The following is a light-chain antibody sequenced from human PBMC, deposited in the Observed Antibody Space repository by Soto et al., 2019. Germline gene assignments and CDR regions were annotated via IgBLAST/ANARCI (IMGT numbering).Light chain of an antibody. CDR2: EVS. CDR3: SSYKPRTTPSG. Sequence: QSVLTQPAYVSGSPGQSVTISCTGTSSDVGGYNYVSWYQQHPGKAPKLMIYEVSNRPSGASNRFSGSKSGNTASLTISGLQADDEAHYYCSSYKPRTTPSGFGSGTNATVL. V-gene: IGLV2-14*01. CDR1: SSDVGGYNY. J-gene: IGLJ1*01.